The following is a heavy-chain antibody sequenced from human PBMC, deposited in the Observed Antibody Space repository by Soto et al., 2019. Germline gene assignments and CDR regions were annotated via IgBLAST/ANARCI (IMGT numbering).Heavy chain of an antibody. J-gene: IGHJ6*02. CDR1: GYTFTSYD. CDR3: ARVVREEDILNGYYYYYVMDV. CDR2: MNPNSGNT. V-gene: IGHV1-8*01. D-gene: IGHD3-9*01. Sequence: GASVKVSCKASGYTFTSYDINWVRQATGQGLEWMGWMNPNSGNTGYAQKFQGRVTMTRNTSISTAYMELSSLRSEDTAVYYCARVVREEDILNGYYYYYVMDVCGQGTPATVS.